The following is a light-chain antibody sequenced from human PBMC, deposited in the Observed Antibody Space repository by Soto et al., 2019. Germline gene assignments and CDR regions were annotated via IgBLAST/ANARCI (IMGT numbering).Light chain of an antibody. CDR2: EVS. J-gene: IGLJ2*01. CDR3: SSYAGSNNRVL. V-gene: IGLV2-8*01. CDR1: SSDVGGYNY. Sequence: QSALTQPPSASGSPGQSVTISCTGTSSDVGGYNYVSWYQQHPGKAPKLMIYEVSKWPSGVPDRFSGSKSGNTASLTVSGLQAEDEADYYCSSYAGSNNRVLFGGGTQLTVL.